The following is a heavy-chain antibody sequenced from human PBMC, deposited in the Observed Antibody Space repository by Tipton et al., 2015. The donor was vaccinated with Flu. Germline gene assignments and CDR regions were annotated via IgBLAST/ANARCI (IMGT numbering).Heavy chain of an antibody. CDR3: ARGMTTVTTFGRYYYGMDV. V-gene: IGHV4-59*01. CDR1: GGSISSYY. CDR2: IYYSGST. D-gene: IGHD4-11*01. Sequence: TLSLTCTVSGGSISSYYWSWIRQPPGKGLEWIGYIYYSGSTNYNPSLKSRVTISVDTSKNQFSLKLSSVTAADTAVYYCARGMTTVTTFGRYYYGMDVWGQGTPVTVSS. J-gene: IGHJ6*02.